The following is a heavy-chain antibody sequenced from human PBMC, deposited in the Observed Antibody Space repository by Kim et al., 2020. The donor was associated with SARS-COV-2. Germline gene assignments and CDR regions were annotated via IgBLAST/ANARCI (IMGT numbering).Heavy chain of an antibody. V-gene: IGHV3-11*01. J-gene: IGHJ6*02. CDR3: RMAAGDYYYYYGMDV. D-gene: IGHD6-25*01. Sequence: KGRFTISRDNAKNSLYLQMNSLRAEDTAVYYCRMAAGDYYYYYGMDVWGQGTTVTVSS.